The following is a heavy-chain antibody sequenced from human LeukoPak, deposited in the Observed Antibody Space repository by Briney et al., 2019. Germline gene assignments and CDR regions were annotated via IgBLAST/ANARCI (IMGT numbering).Heavy chain of an antibody. CDR2: IFNSGST. D-gene: IGHD6-13*01. CDR3: ARYALVDSSSWHYFDY. V-gene: IGHV4-59*01. Sequence: PSETLSLTCTVSGDSISTYHWTWIRQSPGKGLEWIGYIFNSGSTNYNPSIKSRVAISVDTSKNQLSLKLSSVTAADTAVYYCARYALVDSSSWHYFDYWGQGTLVTVSS. CDR1: GDSISTYH. J-gene: IGHJ4*02.